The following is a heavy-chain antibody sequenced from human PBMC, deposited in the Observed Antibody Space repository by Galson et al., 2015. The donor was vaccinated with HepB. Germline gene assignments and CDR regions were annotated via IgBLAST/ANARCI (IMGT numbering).Heavy chain of an antibody. CDR2: IYYSGST. V-gene: IGHV4-39*01. Sequence: ETLSLTCTVSGGSISSSSYYWGWIRQPPGKGLEWIGSIYYSGSTYYNPSLKSRVTISVDTSKNQFSLKLSSVTAADTAVYYCASRGGRSSGYLFEIRGQGTMVTVSS. J-gene: IGHJ3*02. D-gene: IGHD3-22*01. CDR1: GGSISSSSYY. CDR3: ASRGGRSSGYLFEI.